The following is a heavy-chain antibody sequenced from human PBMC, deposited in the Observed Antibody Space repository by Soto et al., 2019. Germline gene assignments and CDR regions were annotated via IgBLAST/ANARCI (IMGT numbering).Heavy chain of an antibody. Sequence: SETLSLTCTVSGGSISGYYWSWMRQPPGQGLEWIGYIYHSGTIRYNPSLESRVTISVDTSKNQFSLKLASVTAADTAVYYCERTQMATLYFDYWGQGTLVTVSS. J-gene: IGHJ4*02. CDR1: GGSISGYY. D-gene: IGHD5-12*01. CDR2: IYHSGTI. V-gene: IGHV4-59*01. CDR3: ERTQMATLYFDY.